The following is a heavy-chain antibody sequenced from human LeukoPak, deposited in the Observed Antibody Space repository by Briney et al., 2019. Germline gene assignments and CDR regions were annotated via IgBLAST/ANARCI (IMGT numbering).Heavy chain of an antibody. CDR2: INPSSGGT. J-gene: IGHJ6*03. CDR3: ARVVVRGVYYMDV. D-gene: IGHD3-10*01. CDR1: GCSFTTYH. V-gene: IGHV1-46*01. Sequence: ASVKVSCKASGCSFTTYHIHWVRQAPGQGLEWMGIINPSSGGTTYAQKFQGRVTMTRDTSTSTLYMELSSLRSEDTAVYYCARVVVRGVYYMDVWGKGTTVTVSS.